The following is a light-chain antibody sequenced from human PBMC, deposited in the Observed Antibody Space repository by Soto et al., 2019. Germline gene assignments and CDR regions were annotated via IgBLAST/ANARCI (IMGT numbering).Light chain of an antibody. J-gene: IGKJ1*01. CDR3: QQYYDWPT. V-gene: IGKV3-15*01. CDR1: QRITT. Sequence: DIVMTQSPATLSLSPGERATLSCRASQRITTVAWYQQKPGQAPRLLIYGLSIRAPGVPARFSVSGSGTEFTLTISSLQSEDFAVYFCQQYYDWPTFGQGTKVDIK. CDR2: GLS.